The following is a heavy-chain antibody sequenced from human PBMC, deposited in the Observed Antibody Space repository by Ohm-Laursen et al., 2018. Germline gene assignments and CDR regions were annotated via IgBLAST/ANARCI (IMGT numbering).Heavy chain of an antibody. CDR3: ARKGQLWLTFDY. D-gene: IGHD3-10*01. Sequence: SLRLSCTASGFTFNSYAMTWVRQAPGKGLEWVSTLVSSGASTYYADSVKGRFTISRDNSKNTLYLQINSLRAEDTAVFYCARKGQLWLTFDYWGQGALVTVSS. CDR1: GFTFNSYA. V-gene: IGHV3-23*01. CDR2: LVSSGAST. J-gene: IGHJ4*02.